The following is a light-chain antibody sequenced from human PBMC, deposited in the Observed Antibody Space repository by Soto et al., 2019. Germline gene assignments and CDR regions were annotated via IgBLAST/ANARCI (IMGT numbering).Light chain of an antibody. CDR1: QSISTW. V-gene: IGKV1-5*03. Sequence: DIQMTQSPSTLPASVGDRVTITCRANQSISTWLAWYQQKPGKAPNLLIYKASRLETGVPSRFSGSGSGTEFTLTISSLQPDDFATYYCQQYNSYTWTFGQGTKVDIK. J-gene: IGKJ1*01. CDR2: KAS. CDR3: QQYNSYTWT.